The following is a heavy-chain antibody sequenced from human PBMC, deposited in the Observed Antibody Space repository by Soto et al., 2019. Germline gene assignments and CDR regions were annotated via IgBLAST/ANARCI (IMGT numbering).Heavy chain of an antibody. J-gene: IGHJ4*02. CDR3: AKHPSGEQLDHHFDF. CDR2: ISDGGGST. CDR1: GFTFRRYA. D-gene: IGHD6-6*01. V-gene: IGHV3-23*01. Sequence: EVQLLASGGGLVQRGGSLRLSCAASGFTFRRYAMSWVPRAPGKGLEWVSSISDGGGSTYYADSLKGRFTISRVNSKITLFLQMKILRAEDTAFYYCAKHPSGEQLDHHFDFWGQGTLVTVSS.